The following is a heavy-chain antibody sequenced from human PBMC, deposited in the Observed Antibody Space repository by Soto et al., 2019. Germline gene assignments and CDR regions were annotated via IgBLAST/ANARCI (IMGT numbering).Heavy chain of an antibody. J-gene: IGHJ4*02. V-gene: IGHV1-46*01. CDR1: GYTFTSYY. D-gene: IGHD3-22*01. CDR3: AREGYYYDSSGYYSDFDY. Sequence: ASVKVSCKASGYTFTSYYMHWVRQAPGQGLEWMGIINPSGGSTSYAQKFQGRVTMTRDTSTSTVYMELSSLRSEDTAVYYCAREGYYYDSSGYYSDFDYWGQGTLVTVSS. CDR2: INPSGGST.